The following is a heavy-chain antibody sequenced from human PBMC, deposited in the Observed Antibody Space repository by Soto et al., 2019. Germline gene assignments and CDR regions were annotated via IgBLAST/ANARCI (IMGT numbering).Heavy chain of an antibody. D-gene: IGHD6-13*01. V-gene: IGHV4-61*01. CDR1: GVSVSNGSYY. CDR2: IYYSGST. Sequence: QVQLQESGPGLVKPSETLSLTCTVSGVSVSNGSYYWSWIRQPPGKGLEWSGYIYYSGSTHYNPSLKSRVTISIDTPNNKFSLELSSVTAADTAVYFCARVQYSSSWDFDSWGQGTLVTVSS. J-gene: IGHJ4*02. CDR3: ARVQYSSSWDFDS.